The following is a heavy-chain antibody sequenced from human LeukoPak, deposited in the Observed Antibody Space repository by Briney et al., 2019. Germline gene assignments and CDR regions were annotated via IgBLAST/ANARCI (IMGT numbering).Heavy chain of an antibody. J-gene: IGHJ4*02. CDR1: GFTFSSYE. CDR3: AKGASSSWYDY. D-gene: IGHD6-13*01. CDR2: ISGSGGST. V-gene: IGHV3-23*01. Sequence: AGGSLRLSCAASGFTFSSYEMNWVRQAPGKGLEWVSAISGSGGSTYYADSVKGRFTFSRDNSKYTLYLQMNSLRAEDTAVYYCAKGASSSWYDYWGQGTLVTVSS.